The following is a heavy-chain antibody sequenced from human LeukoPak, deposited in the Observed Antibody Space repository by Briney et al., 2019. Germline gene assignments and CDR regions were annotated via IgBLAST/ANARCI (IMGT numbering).Heavy chain of an antibody. Sequence: GGSLRLSCAASGFTFSSYGMHWVRQAPGKGLEWVAVIWYDGSNKYYADSVKGRFTISGDNSKNTLYLQMNSLRAEDTAVYYCARDKYSSGWYLVYWGQGTLVTVSS. D-gene: IGHD6-19*01. J-gene: IGHJ4*02. CDR3: ARDKYSSGWYLVY. V-gene: IGHV3-33*08. CDR2: IWYDGSNK. CDR1: GFTFSSYG.